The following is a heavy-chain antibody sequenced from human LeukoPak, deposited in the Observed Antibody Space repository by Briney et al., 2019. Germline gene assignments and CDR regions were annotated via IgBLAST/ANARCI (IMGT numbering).Heavy chain of an antibody. V-gene: IGHV4-34*01. D-gene: IGHD7-27*01. CDR2: INHSGST. CDR3: ARGSPLGQNWFDP. Sequence: SETLCLTCAAYGGSFSGYYWSWIRQPPGKGLEWIGEINHSGSTNYNPSLKSRVTISVDTSKNQFSLKLSSVTAADTAVYYCARGSPLGQNWFDPWGQGTLVTVSS. J-gene: IGHJ5*02. CDR1: GGSFSGYY.